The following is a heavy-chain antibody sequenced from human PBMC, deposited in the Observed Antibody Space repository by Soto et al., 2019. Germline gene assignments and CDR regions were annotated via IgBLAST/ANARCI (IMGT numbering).Heavy chain of an antibody. CDR3: ARLMVSRGWFDP. CDR1: GGSFSGYY. D-gene: IGHD2-8*01. CDR2: INHSGST. J-gene: IGHJ5*02. Sequence: SETLSLTCAVYGGSFSGYYWSWIRQPPGKGLEWIGEINHSGSTNYNPSLKSRVTLSVDTSKNQFSLKLSSVTAADTAVYYCARLMVSRGWFDPWGQGTLVTVSS. V-gene: IGHV4-34*01.